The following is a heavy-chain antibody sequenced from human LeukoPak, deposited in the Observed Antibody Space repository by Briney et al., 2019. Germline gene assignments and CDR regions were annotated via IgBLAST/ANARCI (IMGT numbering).Heavy chain of an antibody. J-gene: IGHJ3*02. CDR1: GFTFSSYA. CDR2: ISSNGGST. CDR3: AREHGSAGVDAFDI. V-gene: IGHV3-64*01. D-gene: IGHD3-10*01. Sequence: PGGSLRLSCAASGFTFSSYAMHWVRQAPGKGLEYVSAISSNGGSTYYANPVKGRFTISRDNSKNTLYLQMGSLRAEDMAVYYCAREHGSAGVDAFDIWGQGTMVTVSS.